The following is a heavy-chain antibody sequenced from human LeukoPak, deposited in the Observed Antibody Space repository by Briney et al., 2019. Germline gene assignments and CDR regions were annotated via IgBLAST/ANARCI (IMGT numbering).Heavy chain of an antibody. J-gene: IGHJ5*02. CDR1: GYTFTGYY. V-gene: IGHV1-2*02. Sequence: GASVKVSCKASGYTFTGYYMHWVRQAPGQGLEWMGWINPNSGGTNYAQKFQGRVTMTRDTSISTAYMELSRLRSDDTAVYYCASGENSGYDSNWFDPWGQGTLVTVSS. D-gene: IGHD5-12*01. CDR2: INPNSGGT. CDR3: ASGENSGYDSNWFDP.